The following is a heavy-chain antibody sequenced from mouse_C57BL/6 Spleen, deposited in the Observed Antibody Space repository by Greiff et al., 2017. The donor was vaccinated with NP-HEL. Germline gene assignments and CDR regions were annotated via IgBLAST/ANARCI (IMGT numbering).Heavy chain of an antibody. CDR3: AIYSNDAGVYFGD. V-gene: IGHV1-52*01. Sequence: QVQLQQPGAELVRPGSSVKLSCKASGYTFTSYWMHWVKQRPIQGLEWIGNIDPSDSETHYNQKFKDKATLTVDKSSSTAYMQLSSLTSEDSAVYYCAIYSNDAGVYFGDWGKGTTLTVAS. D-gene: IGHD2-12*01. CDR1: GYTFTSYW. J-gene: IGHJ2*01. CDR2: IDPSDSET.